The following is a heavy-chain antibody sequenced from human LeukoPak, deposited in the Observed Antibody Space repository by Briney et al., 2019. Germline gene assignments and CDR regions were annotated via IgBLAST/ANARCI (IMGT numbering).Heavy chain of an antibody. Sequence: SETLSLTCTVSGGSISSSSYYWGWIRQPPGKGLEWIGSIYHSGSTYYNPSLKSRVTISVDTSKNQFSLKLSSVTAADTAVYYCATAGDCSGGSCYSIFDYWGQGTLVTVSS. CDR1: GGSISSSSYY. J-gene: IGHJ4*02. CDR2: IYHSGST. D-gene: IGHD2-15*01. CDR3: ATAGDCSGGSCYSIFDY. V-gene: IGHV4-39*07.